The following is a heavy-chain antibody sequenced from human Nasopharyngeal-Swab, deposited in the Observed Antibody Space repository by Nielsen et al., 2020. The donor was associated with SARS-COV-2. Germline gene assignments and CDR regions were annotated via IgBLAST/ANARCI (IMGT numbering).Heavy chain of an antibody. CDR1: GDSVSSTIAA. Sequence: TLSPTCAISGDSVSSTIAAWHWIRQSPSRGLEWLGRTYYRSQWYNDYAVSVRSRITISPDISKNQFSLHLNSVTPEDTAVYYCASFAQGSPSLYWGQGILVTVSS. CDR2: TYYRSQWYN. CDR3: ASFAQGSPSLY. J-gene: IGHJ4*02. V-gene: IGHV6-1*01.